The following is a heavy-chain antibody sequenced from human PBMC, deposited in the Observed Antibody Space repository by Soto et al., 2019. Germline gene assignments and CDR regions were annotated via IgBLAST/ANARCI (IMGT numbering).Heavy chain of an antibody. CDR1: GFTFRTFA. J-gene: IGHJ4*02. D-gene: IGHD2-2*01. Sequence: LRLSCAASGFTFRTFAMSWGRQAPGKGLEWVSLISDSSGSTYYADSVKGRFTISRDNSKDTLYLHMDSLRAEDTAVYYCAKVREEYQLLSMFDYWGQGTLVTVSS. CDR2: ISDSSGST. V-gene: IGHV3-23*01. CDR3: AKVREEYQLLSMFDY.